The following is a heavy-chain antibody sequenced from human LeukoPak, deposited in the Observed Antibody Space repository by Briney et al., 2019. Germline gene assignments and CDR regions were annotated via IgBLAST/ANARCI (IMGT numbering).Heavy chain of an antibody. V-gene: IGHV3-64D*06. CDR2: ITSNGDTT. Sequence: GGSLRLSCSASGFTFSSYAMHWVRQAPGKGLEYVSSITSNGDTTYYTDSVEGRFTISRDNSKNTLYLQMSSLRAEDTAVYYCLKDRLGTGDYWGQGTLVSVSS. CDR1: GFTFSSYA. D-gene: IGHD7-27*01. CDR3: LKDRLGTGDY. J-gene: IGHJ4*02.